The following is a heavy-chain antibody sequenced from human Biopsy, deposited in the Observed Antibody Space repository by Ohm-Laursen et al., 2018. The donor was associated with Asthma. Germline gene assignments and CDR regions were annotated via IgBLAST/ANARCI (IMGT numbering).Heavy chain of an antibody. Sequence: SLRLSCSASGFSFSNFAIHWVRQAPGKGLEWVGVISKDASTQGYADSVKGRFTMARDNSKNTLDLQMNSLREEDTAVYYCVRDGTDDAFDIWGQGTVVSVSS. V-gene: IGHV3-30*01. CDR3: VRDGTDDAFDI. D-gene: IGHD1-1*01. CDR2: ISKDASTQ. CDR1: GFSFSNFA. J-gene: IGHJ3*02.